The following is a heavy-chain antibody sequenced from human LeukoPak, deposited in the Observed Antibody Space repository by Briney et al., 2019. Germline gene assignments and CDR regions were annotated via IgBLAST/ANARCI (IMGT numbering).Heavy chain of an antibody. Sequence: PGGSLRLSCAASAFTFSSYVLSWVRQAPGKGLEWVSAISGSGGSTYYADSVKGRFTISRDNSKNPLYLQMNSLRAEYTAVYYCAKQAGRGYDSLFDYWGQGTLVTVSS. CDR1: AFTFSSYV. CDR2: ISGSGGST. V-gene: IGHV3-23*01. CDR3: AKQAGRGYDSLFDY. J-gene: IGHJ4*02. D-gene: IGHD5-12*01.